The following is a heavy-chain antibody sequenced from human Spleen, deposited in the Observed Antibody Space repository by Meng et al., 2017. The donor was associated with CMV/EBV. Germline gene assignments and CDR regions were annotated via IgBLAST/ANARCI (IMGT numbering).Heavy chain of an antibody. V-gene: IGHV3-21*01. CDR3: ARARVSCSFTSCYYLDV. CDR1: RFPFSSYS. J-gene: IGHJ6*02. CDR2: IDSDSSSYI. Sequence: GGSLRLSCVASRFPFSSYSMNWVRQAPGKGLEWVASIDSDSSSYIYHAGSVKGRFTISRDNAKNSLYLQMNSLRVEDTAVYYCARARVSCSFTSCYYLDVWGQGTTVTVSS. D-gene: IGHD2-2*01.